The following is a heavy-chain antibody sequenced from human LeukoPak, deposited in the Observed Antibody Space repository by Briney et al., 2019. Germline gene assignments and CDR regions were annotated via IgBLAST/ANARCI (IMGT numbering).Heavy chain of an antibody. J-gene: IGHJ6*03. D-gene: IGHD4-17*01. V-gene: IGHV4-59*12. CDR1: GGSISSYY. CDR2: IYYSGST. CDR3: ARDDYVEGFVGYMDV. Sequence: SETLSLTCTVSGGSISSYYWSWIRQPPGKGLEWIGYIYYSGSTNYNPSLKSRVTMSVDTSKNQFSLKLSSVTAADTAVYYCARDDYVEGFVGYMDVWGKGTTVTISS.